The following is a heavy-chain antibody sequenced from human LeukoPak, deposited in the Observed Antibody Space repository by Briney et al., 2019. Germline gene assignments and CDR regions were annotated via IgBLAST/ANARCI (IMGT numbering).Heavy chain of an antibody. CDR2: IYYSGST. D-gene: IGHD3-10*01. J-gene: IGHJ4*02. CDR3: ARDRRKVRGDPFDY. V-gene: IGHV4-39*07. CDR1: GGSISSSSYY. Sequence: SETLSLTCTVSGGSISSSSYYWGWIRQPPGKGLEWIGSIYYSGSTYYNPSLKSRVTISVDTSKNQFSLKLSSVTAADTAVYYCARDRRKVRGDPFDYWGQGTLVIVSS.